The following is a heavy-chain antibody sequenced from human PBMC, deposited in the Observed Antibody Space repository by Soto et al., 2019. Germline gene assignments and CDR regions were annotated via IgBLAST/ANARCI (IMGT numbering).Heavy chain of an antibody. Sequence: QLQLQESGPGLVKPSETLSLTCTVSGGCISSSSYYWGWIRQPPGKGLEWIGSIYYSGSTYYNPTLKSRVPLSVETSKNQFSLKLSSVTAADTAVYSCARLSGRKNWVAPWGQGTLVTVSS. CDR3: ARLSGRKNWVAP. CDR1: GGCISSSSYY. V-gene: IGHV4-39*01. D-gene: IGHD2-15*01. J-gene: IGHJ5*02. CDR2: IYYSGST.